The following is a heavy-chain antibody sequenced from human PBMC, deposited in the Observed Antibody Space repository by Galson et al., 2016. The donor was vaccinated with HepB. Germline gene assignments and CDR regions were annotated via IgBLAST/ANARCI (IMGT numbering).Heavy chain of an antibody. J-gene: IGHJ4*02. D-gene: IGHD2-2*01. CDR3: AHRRSGYCNSISCLYLDY. Sequence: PALVKPTQTLTLTCTFSGFSLSTSGEGVGWTRQPPGKALEWLALIYWNDDKRYSPSLRSRLTITKDTSKNQVVLTMTNMDPVDTATYYCAHRRSGYCNSISCLYLDYWGQGALVTVSS. CDR2: IYWNDDK. V-gene: IGHV2-5*01. CDR1: GFSLSTSGEG.